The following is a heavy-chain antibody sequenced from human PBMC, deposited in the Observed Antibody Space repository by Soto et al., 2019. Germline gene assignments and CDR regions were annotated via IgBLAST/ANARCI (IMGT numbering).Heavy chain of an antibody. CDR1: GFTFSSYS. D-gene: IGHD6-6*01. V-gene: IGHV3-21*01. CDR2: ISSSSSYI. J-gene: IGHJ6*02. Sequence: GGSLRLSCAASGFTFSSYSMNWVRQAPGKGLEWVSSISSSSSYIYYADSVKGRFTISRDNAKNSLYLQMNSLRAEDTAVYYCARLIAVRLARSGMAFWGQGTTVTVSS. CDR3: ARLIAVRLARSGMAF.